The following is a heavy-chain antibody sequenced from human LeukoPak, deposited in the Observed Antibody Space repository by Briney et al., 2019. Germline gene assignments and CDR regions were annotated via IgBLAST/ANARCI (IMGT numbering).Heavy chain of an antibody. J-gene: IGHJ4*02. CDR1: GGSISSSSYY. V-gene: IGHV4-39*07. D-gene: IGHD5-24*01. CDR3: ARGDGLQSPNFDY. CDR2: IYYSGST. Sequence: SETLSLTCTVSGGSISSSSYYWGWIRQPPGKGLEWIGSIYYSGSTYYNPSLKSRVTISVDTSKNQFSLKLSSVTAADTAVYYCARGDGLQSPNFDYWGQGTLVTVSS.